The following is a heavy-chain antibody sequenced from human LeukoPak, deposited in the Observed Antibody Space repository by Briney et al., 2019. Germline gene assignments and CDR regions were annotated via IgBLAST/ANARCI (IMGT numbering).Heavy chain of an antibody. J-gene: IGHJ4*02. D-gene: IGHD1-26*01. Sequence: SETLSLTCAVYGGSFSGYYWSWIRQPPGKGLEWIGETNHRGSTNYNPSLKSRVTISVDTSKNHFSLKLRYVTAADTAIYYCATSGTYYALDDYWGQGTLVTVSS. CDR1: GGSFSGYY. CDR2: TNHRGST. CDR3: ATSGTYYALDDY. V-gene: IGHV4-34*01.